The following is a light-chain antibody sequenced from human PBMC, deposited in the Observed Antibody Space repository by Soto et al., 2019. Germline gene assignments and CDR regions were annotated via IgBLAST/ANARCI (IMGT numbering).Light chain of an antibody. J-gene: IGKJ4*01. CDR3: MQALQTPT. Sequence: DIVMTQYPLSLPVTPGEPASISCRSSQSLLHSNGYNYLDWYLQKPGQSPQLLIYLGSNRDSGVPDRFSGSGSGTDFTLKISRVEAEDVGVYYCMQALQTPTFGGGTKVEIK. V-gene: IGKV2-28*01. CDR2: LGS. CDR1: QSLLHSNGYNY.